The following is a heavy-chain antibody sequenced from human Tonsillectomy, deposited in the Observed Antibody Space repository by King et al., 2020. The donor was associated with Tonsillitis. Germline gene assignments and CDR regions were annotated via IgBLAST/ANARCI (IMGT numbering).Heavy chain of an antibody. CDR3: AKDMGQWLGGGLDY. CDR2: ISWNSGSI. V-gene: IGHV3-9*01. J-gene: IGHJ4*02. CDR1: GFTFDDYA. D-gene: IGHD6-19*01. Sequence: VQLVESGGGLVQPGRSLRLSCAASGFTFDDYAMYWVRQAPGKGLEWVSGISWNSGSIDYADSVKGRFTISRDNAKNSLYLQMNSLSAEDTALYYCAKDMGQWLGGGLDYWGQGTLVTVSS.